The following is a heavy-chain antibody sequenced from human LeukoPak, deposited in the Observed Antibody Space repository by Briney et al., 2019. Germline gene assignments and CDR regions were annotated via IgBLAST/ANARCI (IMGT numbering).Heavy chain of an antibody. CDR3: VRSVKLVLITYHHYYMDV. J-gene: IGHJ6*03. CDR2: INHSGRT. V-gene: IGHV4-34*01. D-gene: IGHD4/OR15-4a*01. CDR1: GGSFSGYY. Sequence: SETLSLTCAVYGGSFSGYYWTWIRQSPGKGLEWIGDINHSGRTNYNPSLKSRVTISADTSKDQFSLKMTSMPAADKAVYYCVRSVKLVLITYHHYYMDVWGKGTTVTVSS.